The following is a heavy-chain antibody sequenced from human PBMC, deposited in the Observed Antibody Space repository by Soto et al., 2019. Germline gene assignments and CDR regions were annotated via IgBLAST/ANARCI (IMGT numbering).Heavy chain of an antibody. D-gene: IGHD3-10*01. CDR1: GFTFSSYW. CDR2: IKQDGSEK. J-gene: IGHJ6*02. V-gene: IGHV3-7*05. Sequence: PGGSLRLSCAASGFTFSSYWMSWVRQAPGKGLEWVANIKQDGSEKYYVDSVKGRFTISRDNAKNSLYLKMNSLRAEDTAVYYCARDLVLGSGSYYYYYGMDVWGQGTTVTVSS. CDR3: ARDLVLGSGSYYYYYGMDV.